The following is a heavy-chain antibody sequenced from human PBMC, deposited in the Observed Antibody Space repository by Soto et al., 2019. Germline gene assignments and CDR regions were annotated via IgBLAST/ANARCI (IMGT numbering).Heavy chain of an antibody. D-gene: IGHD2-21*02. Sequence: QVQLVQSGAEVKKPGSSVKVSCKASGGTFSSYAISWVRQAPGQGLEWMGGIIPIFGTANYAQKFQGRVTITADESTSTGLMGLSSLRSEDTAVYYCARDTLPYIVVVTVDHAFDIWGQGTMVTFSS. CDR3: ARDTLPYIVVVTVDHAFDI. CDR2: IIPIFGTA. J-gene: IGHJ3*02. V-gene: IGHV1-69*01. CDR1: GGTFSSYA.